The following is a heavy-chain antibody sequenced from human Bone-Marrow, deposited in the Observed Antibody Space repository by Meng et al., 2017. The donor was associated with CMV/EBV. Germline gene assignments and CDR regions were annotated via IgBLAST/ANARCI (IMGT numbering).Heavy chain of an antibody. Sequence: GGSLRLSCAASGFTFSSYAMSWVRQAPGKGLEWVSAISGSGGSTYYADSVKGRFTISRDNAKNSLYLQMNSLRAEDTALYYCARSIVAKGFDYWGHGTLVTGSS. V-gene: IGHV3-23*01. J-gene: IGHJ4*01. CDR3: ARSIVAKGFDY. D-gene: IGHD5-12*01. CDR1: GFTFSSYA. CDR2: ISGSGGST.